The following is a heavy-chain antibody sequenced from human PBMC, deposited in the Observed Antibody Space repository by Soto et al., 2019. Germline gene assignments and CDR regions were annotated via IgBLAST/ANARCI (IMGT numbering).Heavy chain of an antibody. CDR3: ASGYCSGGSCYGGWFDP. Sequence: EVQLVESGGGLVQPGGSLRLSCAASGFTFSSYSMNWVRQAPGKGLEWVSYISSSSSTIYYADSVKGRFTISRDNAKNSLYLQMNSLRAEDTAVYYCASGYCSGGSCYGGWFDPWGQGTLVTVSS. CDR2: ISSSSSTI. V-gene: IGHV3-48*01. D-gene: IGHD2-15*01. J-gene: IGHJ5*02. CDR1: GFTFSSYS.